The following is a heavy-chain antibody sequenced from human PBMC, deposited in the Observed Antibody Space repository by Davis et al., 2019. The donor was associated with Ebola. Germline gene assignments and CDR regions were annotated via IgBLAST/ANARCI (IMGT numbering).Heavy chain of an antibody. CDR3: ARARYYYDSTSPLGY. D-gene: IGHD3-22*01. CDR2: INQSGST. CDR1: GGSFSGYY. J-gene: IGHJ4*02. Sequence: MPSETLSLTCAVYGGSFSGYYWSWIRQPPGKGLEWIGEINQSGSTNYNPSLKSRVTISVDTSKNQFSLKLSSVTAADTAVYYCARARYYYDSTSPLGYWGQGTLVTVSS. V-gene: IGHV4-34*01.